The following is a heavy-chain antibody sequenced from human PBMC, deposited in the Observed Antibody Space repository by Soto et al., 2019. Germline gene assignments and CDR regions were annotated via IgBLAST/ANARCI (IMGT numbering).Heavy chain of an antibody. CDR3: AREILGSSRYYFDY. Sequence: SETLSLTCTVSGGSISSGGYYWSWIRQHPGKGLEWIGYIYYSGSTYYNPSLKSRVTISVDTSKNQFSLKLSSVTAADTAVYYCAREILGSSRYYFDYWGQGTLVTVS. V-gene: IGHV4-31*03. J-gene: IGHJ4*02. CDR2: IYYSGST. D-gene: IGHD6-13*01. CDR1: GGSISSGGYY.